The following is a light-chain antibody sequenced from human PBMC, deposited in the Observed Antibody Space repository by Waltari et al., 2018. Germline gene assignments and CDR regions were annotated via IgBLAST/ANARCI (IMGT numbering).Light chain of an antibody. V-gene: IGKV3-11*01. Sequence: EIVLTQSPATLSLSPGERATLSCRASQSVRSYLAWYQQKPGQAPRLLIYDTSNRAYGIPARFSGSGSGTDFSLSISSLEPEEFAVYYCQQRHNWPLTFGGGTKVEIK. CDR2: DTS. CDR1: QSVRSY. J-gene: IGKJ4*01. CDR3: QQRHNWPLT.